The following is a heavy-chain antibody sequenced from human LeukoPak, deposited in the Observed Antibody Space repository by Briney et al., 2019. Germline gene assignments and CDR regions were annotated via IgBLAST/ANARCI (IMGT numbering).Heavy chain of an antibody. D-gene: IGHD3-22*01. J-gene: IGHJ3*02. CDR2: IIPIFGTA. CDR1: GGTFSSYA. CDR3: ARESVLYYYDSSGNDAFDI. V-gene: IGHV1-69*06. Sequence: VASVKVSCKASGGTFSSYAISWVRQAPGQGLEWMGGIIPIFGTANYAQKFQGRVTITADKSTSTAYMELSSLRSEDTAVYYCARESVLYYYDSSGNDAFDIWGQGTMVTVSS.